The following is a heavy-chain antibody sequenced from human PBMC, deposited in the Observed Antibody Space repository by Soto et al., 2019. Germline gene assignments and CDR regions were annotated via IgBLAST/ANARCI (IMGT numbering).Heavy chain of an antibody. CDR2: ISGSGGST. D-gene: IGHD3-9*01. Sequence: EVQLLESGGGLVQPGGSLRLSCAASGFTFSSYAMSWGRQAPGKGLEWVSAISGSGGSTYYADSVKGRFTISRDNSKNTLYLQMNSLRAEDTAVYYCAKEMMDYDILTGYSAPFDYWGQGTLVTVSS. J-gene: IGHJ4*02. V-gene: IGHV3-23*01. CDR3: AKEMMDYDILTGYSAPFDY. CDR1: GFTFSSYA.